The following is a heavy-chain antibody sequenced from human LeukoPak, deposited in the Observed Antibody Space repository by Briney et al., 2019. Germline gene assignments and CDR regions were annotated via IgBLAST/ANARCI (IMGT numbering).Heavy chain of an antibody. Sequence: GSSVKVSCKASGGTFSSYAISWVRQAPGQGLEWMGRINPNSGGTNYAQKFQGRVTMTRDTSISTAYMELSRLRSDDTAVYYCAITYYYDSSGSGDYYMDVWGKGTTVTVSS. J-gene: IGHJ6*03. CDR3: AITYYYDSSGSGDYYMDV. CDR2: INPNSGGT. CDR1: GGTFSSYA. D-gene: IGHD3-22*01. V-gene: IGHV1-2*06.